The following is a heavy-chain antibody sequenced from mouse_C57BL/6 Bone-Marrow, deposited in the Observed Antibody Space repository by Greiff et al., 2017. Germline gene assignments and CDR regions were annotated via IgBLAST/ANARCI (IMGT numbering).Heavy chain of an antibody. V-gene: IGHV1-55*01. J-gene: IGHJ1*03. Sequence: QVQLQQPGAELVKPGASVKMSCKASAYPFTSYWITWVKQRPGQGLEWIGDIYPGSGSPNYNEKFKSKATLTVDTSSSTAYMQLSSLTSEDSAVYYCARPYYSNYWYFDVWGTGTTVTVSS. CDR2: IYPGSGSP. D-gene: IGHD2-5*01. CDR3: ARPYYSNYWYFDV. CDR1: AYPFTSYW.